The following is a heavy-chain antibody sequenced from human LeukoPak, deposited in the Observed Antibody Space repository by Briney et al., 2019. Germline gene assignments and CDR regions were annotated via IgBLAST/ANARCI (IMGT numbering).Heavy chain of an antibody. D-gene: IGHD2-21*01. CDR3: AKDYCGGNSCFVDY. J-gene: IGHJ4*02. CDR1: GFTFEDFA. V-gene: IGHV3-9*01. CDR2: INWNGGTI. Sequence: GGSLRLSCAASGFTFEDFAMHWVRQAPGKGLEWVTLINWNGGTIAYADSVKGRFTISRDNARNSLYLQMNSLRPEDTALYYCAKDYCGGNSCFVDYWGQGTLVTVSS.